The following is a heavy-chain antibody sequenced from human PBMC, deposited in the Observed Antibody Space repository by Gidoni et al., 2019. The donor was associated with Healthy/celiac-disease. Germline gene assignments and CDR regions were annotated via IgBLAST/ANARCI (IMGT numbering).Heavy chain of an antibody. J-gene: IGHJ3*02. Sequence: QLQLQESGPGLVKPSETLSLTCIVSGGSISSSSYYWGWIRQPPGKGLEWIGGIYYSGSTYYNPSLKSRVTMSVDTSKNQFSLKLSSVTAADTAVYYCARHLTRFGLRRLAFDIWGQGTMVTVSS. CDR2: IYYSGST. CDR1: GGSISSSSYY. D-gene: IGHD3-10*01. CDR3: ARHLTRFGLRRLAFDI. V-gene: IGHV4-39*01.